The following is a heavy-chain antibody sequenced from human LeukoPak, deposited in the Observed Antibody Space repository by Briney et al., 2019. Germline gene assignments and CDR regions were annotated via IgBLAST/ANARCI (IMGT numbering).Heavy chain of an antibody. Sequence: SETLSLTCTVSGDSISSYYWSWIRQPPGKGLEWIGYIYYSGSTNHNPSLKSRVTISVDTSKNQFSLKLSSVTAADTAVYYCAREGPWFDPWGQGTLVTVSS. CDR3: AREGPWFDP. CDR1: GDSISSYY. V-gene: IGHV4-59*01. J-gene: IGHJ5*02. CDR2: IYYSGST.